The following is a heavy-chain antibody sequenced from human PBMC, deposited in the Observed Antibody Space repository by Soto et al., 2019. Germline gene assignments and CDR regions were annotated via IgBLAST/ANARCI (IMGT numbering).Heavy chain of an antibody. CDR2: LYHTGNT. D-gene: IGHD6-6*01. CDR1: SGSIGSGSW. Sequence: SETLSLTCTASSGSIGSGSWWSWLRQPPGKGLEWIGELYHTGNTNYNPSLKSRLTMSVDESKNQFSLSLSSVTAADTAVYYCAGAAHLSPFDFWGRGTLVTVSS. J-gene: IGHJ4*02. CDR3: AGAAHLSPFDF. V-gene: IGHV4-4*02.